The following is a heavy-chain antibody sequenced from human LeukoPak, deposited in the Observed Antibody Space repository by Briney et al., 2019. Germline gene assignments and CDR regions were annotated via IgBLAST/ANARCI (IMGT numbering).Heavy chain of an antibody. V-gene: IGHV3-21*01. J-gene: IGHJ4*01. CDR3: ARSQRASAWYIDEY. CDR1: GFTFSAYN. D-gene: IGHD6-19*01. CDR2: IDTSSSYI. Sequence: GESLRLSCAASGFTFSAYNMNWVRRAPGKGLEWVASIDTSSSYIFYADSVRGRFTISRDNAKNSLTLQMNSLRVEDAAVYYCARSQRASAWYIDEYWGHGTVVTVSS.